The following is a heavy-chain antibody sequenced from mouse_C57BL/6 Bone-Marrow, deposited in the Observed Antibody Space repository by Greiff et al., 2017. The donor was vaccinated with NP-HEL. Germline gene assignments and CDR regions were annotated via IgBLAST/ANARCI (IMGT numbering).Heavy chain of an antibody. D-gene: IGHD1-1*01. CDR2: INYDGSST. CDR3: ARDGYYYGSSFFAY. CDR1: GFTFSDYY. V-gene: IGHV5-16*01. J-gene: IGHJ3*01. Sequence: EVHLVESEGGLVQPGSSMKLSCTASGFTFSDYYMAWVRQVPEKGLEWVANINYDGSSTYYLDSLKSRFIISRDNAKNILYLQMSSLKSDDTATYYCARDGYYYGSSFFAYWGQGTLVTVSA.